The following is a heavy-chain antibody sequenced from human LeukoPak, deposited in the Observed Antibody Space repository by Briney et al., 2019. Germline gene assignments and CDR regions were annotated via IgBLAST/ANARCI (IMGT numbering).Heavy chain of an antibody. CDR3: ARTMGGYDSSGIYYYGMDV. Sequence: PGGSLRLSCAASGFTFTNYAIHWVRQAPGKGPEWVALVSYDGSNKFYADSVQGRLTISRDNSKNTIDLQMDSLRAEDTAVYYCARTMGGYDSSGIYYYGMDVWGQGTTVTVSS. CDR2: VSYDGSNK. D-gene: IGHD3-22*01. CDR1: GFTFTNYA. V-gene: IGHV3-30*03. J-gene: IGHJ6*02.